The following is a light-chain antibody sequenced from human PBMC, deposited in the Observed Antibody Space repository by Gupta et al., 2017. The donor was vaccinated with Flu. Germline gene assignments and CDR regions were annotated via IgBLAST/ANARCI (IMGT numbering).Light chain of an antibody. CDR3: SSYADSKTPYV. Sequence: QSALTQPASVSGSPGQSITISCTGTRSDIGNYDLVSWYQQHPGTAPKLLIYEVSKRPSGVSDRFSGSKSGNTASLRTPGLQPEEEAEYFCSSYADSKTPYVFATGTKVTVL. CDR2: EVS. CDR1: RSDIGNYDL. J-gene: IGLJ1*01. V-gene: IGLV2-23*02.